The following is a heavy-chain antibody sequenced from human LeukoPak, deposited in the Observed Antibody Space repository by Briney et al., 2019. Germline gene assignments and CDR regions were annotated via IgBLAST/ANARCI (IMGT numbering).Heavy chain of an antibody. CDR3: AAWGVFDY. J-gene: IGHJ4*02. D-gene: IGHD3-16*01. V-gene: IGHV3-74*01. CDR2: INNDGSST. Sequence: GGSLRLSCAASGFTFRSFWTHWVRQAPGKGLVWVSHINNDGSSTTYADSVKGRFTISKDGAKNTVYLQMNSLRVEDTAVYYCAAWGVFDYWGQGTRVTVSS. CDR1: GFTFRSFW.